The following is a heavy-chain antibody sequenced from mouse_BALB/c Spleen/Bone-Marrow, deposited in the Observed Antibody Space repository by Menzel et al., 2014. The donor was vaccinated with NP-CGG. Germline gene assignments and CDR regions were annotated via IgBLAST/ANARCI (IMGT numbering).Heavy chain of an antibody. Sequence: VQGVESGPGLVAPSQSLPITCTVSGFSLTSYGVHWVRQPPGKVLEWLGVIWAGGSTNYNSALMSRLSISKDNSKSQVFLKMNSLQTDDTAMYYCARGSYYEGAMDYWGQGTSVTVSS. J-gene: IGHJ4*01. D-gene: IGHD1-1*01. CDR2: IWAGGST. CDR3: ARGSYYEGAMDY. V-gene: IGHV2-9*02. CDR1: GFSLTSYG.